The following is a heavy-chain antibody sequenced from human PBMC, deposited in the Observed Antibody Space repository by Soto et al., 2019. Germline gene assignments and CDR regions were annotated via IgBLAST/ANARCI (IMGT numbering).Heavy chain of an antibody. Sequence: SETLSLTCAVYGGSFSGYYWSWIRQPPGKGLEWIGEINHSGSTNYNPSLKSRVTISVDTSKNQFSLKLSSVTAADTAVYYCARHDYYGSGSYYGNFDYWGQGTLVTVSS. CDR2: INHSGST. V-gene: IGHV4-34*01. CDR1: GGSFSGYY. J-gene: IGHJ4*02. CDR3: ARHDYYGSGSYYGNFDY. D-gene: IGHD3-10*01.